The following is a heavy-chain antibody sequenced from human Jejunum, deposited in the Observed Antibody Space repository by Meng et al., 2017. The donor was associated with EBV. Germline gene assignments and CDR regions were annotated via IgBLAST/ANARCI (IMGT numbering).Heavy chain of an antibody. D-gene: IGHD1-26*01. CDR1: GGSISGHYY. CDR2: MSDSGSP. J-gene: IGHJ5*02. V-gene: IGHV4-39*01. CDR3: ARSKMGATKWFDP. Sequence: QLQLQESGPGLVKPSAXLFLMCTVSGGSISGHYYWGWIRQSPGKGLEFIGTMSDSGSPYYNPSLKSRVTISVDTSKKQFSLKLTSVTAADTAVYYCARSKMGATKWFDPWGQGTLVTVSA.